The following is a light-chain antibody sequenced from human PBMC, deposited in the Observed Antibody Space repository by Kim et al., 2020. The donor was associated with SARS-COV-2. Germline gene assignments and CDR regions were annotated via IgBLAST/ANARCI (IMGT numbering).Light chain of an antibody. CDR3: SSYTRSNTWV. CDR2: DVS. V-gene: IGLV2-14*03. J-gene: IGLJ3*02. CDR1: SSDIGGYNY. Sequence: GQSITISCTGTSSDIGGYNYVSWYQQHPGKAPKVMIYDVSNRPSGVSDRFSGSKSGNTASLTISGLQAGDEADYYCSSYTRSNTWVFGGGTQLTVL.